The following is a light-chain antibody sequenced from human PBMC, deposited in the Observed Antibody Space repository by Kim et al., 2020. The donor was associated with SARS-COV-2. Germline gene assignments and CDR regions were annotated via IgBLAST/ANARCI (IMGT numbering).Light chain of an antibody. Sequence: SYELTQPSSVSVSPGETATISCTGDNLQFKYVCWYQRTAGHSPVLVLYRDNKRPSGIPERFSGSNSGNTATLTISGTQAMDEADYYCQVWDNSLGVFGAGTQLTVL. J-gene: IGLJ2*01. CDR2: RDN. CDR1: NLQFKY. V-gene: IGLV3-1*01. CDR3: QVWDNSLGV.